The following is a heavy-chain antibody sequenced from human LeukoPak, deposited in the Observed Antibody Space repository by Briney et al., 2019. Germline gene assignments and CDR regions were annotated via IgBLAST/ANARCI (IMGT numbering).Heavy chain of an antibody. D-gene: IGHD6-13*01. J-gene: IGHJ4*02. CDR1: GFTFSSYA. CDR3: AKAGYSSSWYWGGFDY. CDR2: ISGSGGST. Sequence: PGGSLRLSCAASGFTFSSYAMSWVRQAPGKELEWVSAISGSGGSTYYADSVKGRFTISRDNSKNTLYLQMNSLRAEDTAVYYCAKAGYSSSWYWGGFDYWGQGTLVTVSS. V-gene: IGHV3-23*01.